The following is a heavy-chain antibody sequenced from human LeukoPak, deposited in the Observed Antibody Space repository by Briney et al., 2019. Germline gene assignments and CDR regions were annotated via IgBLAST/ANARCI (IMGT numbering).Heavy chain of an antibody. V-gene: IGHV4-4*09. D-gene: IGHD2-2*01. J-gene: IGHJ4*02. CDR2: IYTSGST. CDR3: ARLGCSSTSCPDY. CDR1: GGSISSYY. Sequence: PSETLSLTCTVSGGSISSYYWSWIRQPPGKGLEWIGYIYTSGSTNYNPSLKSRVTISVDTSKNQFSLKLSSVTAADTAVYYCARLGCSSTSCPDYWGQGTLVTVSS.